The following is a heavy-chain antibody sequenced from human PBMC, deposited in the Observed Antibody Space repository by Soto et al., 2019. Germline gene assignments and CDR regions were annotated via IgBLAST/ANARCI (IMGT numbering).Heavy chain of an antibody. CDR1: DASINSGGYY. CDR2: IYYSGTT. CDR3: ARALIVMLAGIEELINSHFDS. J-gene: IGHJ4*02. D-gene: IGHD2-21*02. Sequence: KPSETLSLTCTVSDASINSGGYYWSWIRQHPGKGLEWIGFIYYSGTTYYNPSLKSRVTTSVDTSKNQFSLRLSSVTAADTAVYYCARALIVMLAGIEELINSHFDSWGQGTLVTVSS. V-gene: IGHV4-31*03.